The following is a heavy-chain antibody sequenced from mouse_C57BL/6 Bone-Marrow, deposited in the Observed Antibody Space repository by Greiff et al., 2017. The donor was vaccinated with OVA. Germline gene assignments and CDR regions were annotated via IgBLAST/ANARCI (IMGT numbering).Heavy chain of an antibody. V-gene: IGHV1-59*01. CDR2: IDPSDSYT. CDR3: ARWGFNFDY. D-gene: IGHD3-1*01. Sequence: VQLQQSGAELVRPGTSVKLSCKASGYTFTSYWMHWVKQRPGQGLEWIGVIDPSDSYTNYNQKFKGKATLTVDTSSSTAYMQLSSLTSEDSAVYYCARWGFNFDYWGQGTTLTVSS. CDR1: GYTFTSYW. J-gene: IGHJ2*01.